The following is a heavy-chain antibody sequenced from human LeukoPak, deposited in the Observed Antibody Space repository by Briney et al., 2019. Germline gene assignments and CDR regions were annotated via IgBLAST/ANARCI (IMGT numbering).Heavy chain of an antibody. CDR3: ARDLYCSGGSCYRFFDY. CDR1: GFTFSSYW. D-gene: IGHD2-15*01. J-gene: IGHJ4*02. V-gene: IGHV3-74*01. Sequence: GGSLRLSCAASGFTFSSYWMHWVRHAPGKGLVWVSRVNSDGSSTSYADSVKGRFTISRDNAKNTLYLQMNNLRAEDTAVFYCARDLYCSGGSCYRFFDYWGQGTLVTVSS. CDR2: VNSDGSST.